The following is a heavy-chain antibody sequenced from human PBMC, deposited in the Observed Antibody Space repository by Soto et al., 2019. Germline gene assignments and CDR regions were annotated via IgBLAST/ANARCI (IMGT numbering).Heavy chain of an antibody. D-gene: IGHD6-13*01. V-gene: IGHV3-30*18. Sequence: QVQLVESGGGVVQPGRSLRLSCAASGFTFNNYGMHWVRQAPGKGLEWVAAISNDGRDKYYGDYVKGRLTISRDNSKNTVYLQMNSLRDEYKAVYYCAKDQGIAASHGIDWGQGTMVTVSS. J-gene: IGHJ3*01. CDR2: ISNDGRDK. CDR1: GFTFNNYG. CDR3: AKDQGIAASHGID.